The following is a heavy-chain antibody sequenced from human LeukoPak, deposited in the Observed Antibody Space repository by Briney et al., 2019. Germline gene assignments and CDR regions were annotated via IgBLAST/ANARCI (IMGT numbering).Heavy chain of an antibody. CDR2: IYSGGST. D-gene: IGHD3-10*01. V-gene: IGHV3-53*01. J-gene: IGHJ5*02. CDR3: ARDRDANWFDP. Sequence: PGGSLRLSCAASGFTVSSNYMNWARQAPGKGLEWVSVIYSGGSTYYADSVKGRFTISRDNSKNTLYLQMNSLRAEDTAVYYCARDRDANWFDPWGQGTLVTVSS. CDR1: GFTVSSNY.